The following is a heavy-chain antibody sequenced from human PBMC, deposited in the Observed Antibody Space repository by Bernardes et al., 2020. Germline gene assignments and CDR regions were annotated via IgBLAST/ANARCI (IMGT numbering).Heavy chain of an antibody. CDR2: ISAYNGNT. V-gene: IGHV1-18*01. Sequence: ASVKVSCKASGYTFTSYGISWVRQAPGQGLEWMGWISAYNGNTNYAQKLQGRVTMTTDTSTSTAYMELRSLRSDDTAVYYCARDRMDYGSPVPRAFDIWGQGTMVTVSS. J-gene: IGHJ3*02. D-gene: IGHD3-10*01. CDR1: GYTFTSYG. CDR3: ARDRMDYGSPVPRAFDI.